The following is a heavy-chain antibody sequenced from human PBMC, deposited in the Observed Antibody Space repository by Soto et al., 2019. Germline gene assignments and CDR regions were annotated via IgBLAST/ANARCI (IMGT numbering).Heavy chain of an antibody. J-gene: IGHJ4*02. CDR3: AXEMAGLGGEDDC. Sequence: QVQLVQSGAEVKNPGASVKVYCKTSGYXFXXXXXXXXXXAPGEGLEWMGGISGSSGNANYAEKVQARIXXXXDXXXXXXXXXXXSXRSDXXAXXXXAXEMAGLGGEDDCWGQGTLVNVSS. V-gene: IGHV1-18*01. CDR1: GYXFXXXX. D-gene: IGHD3-16*01. CDR2: ISGSSGNA.